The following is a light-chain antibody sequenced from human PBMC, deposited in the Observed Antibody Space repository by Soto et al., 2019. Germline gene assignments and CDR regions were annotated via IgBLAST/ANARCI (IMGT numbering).Light chain of an antibody. J-gene: IGKJ1*01. CDR2: NVS. CDR3: MQGTHWPLT. Sequence: DVVMTQSPLSLPVTLGQPASISCRSSQGLKHSDGNTYLHWFQQRPGQSPRRLINNVSNRDSGVXGXXSGSGSGTDFTLKISSVEAEEVGIFYCMQGTHWPLTFGQGTKVEIK. V-gene: IGKV2-30*02. CDR1: QGLKHSDGNTY.